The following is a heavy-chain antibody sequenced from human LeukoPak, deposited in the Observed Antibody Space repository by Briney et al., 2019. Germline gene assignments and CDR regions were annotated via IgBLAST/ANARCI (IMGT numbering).Heavy chain of an antibody. V-gene: IGHV1-24*01. CDR1: GYTLTELS. Sequence: GASVKVSCKVSGYTLTELSMHWVRQAPGKGLEWMGGFDPEDGETIYAQKFQGRVTMTEDTSTDTVYMELSSLRSEDTAVYYCTTDILDYCDTTSCHKGNSWGQGTLVTVSS. D-gene: IGHD2-2*02. CDR2: FDPEDGET. CDR3: TTDILDYCDTTSCHKGNS. J-gene: IGHJ4*02.